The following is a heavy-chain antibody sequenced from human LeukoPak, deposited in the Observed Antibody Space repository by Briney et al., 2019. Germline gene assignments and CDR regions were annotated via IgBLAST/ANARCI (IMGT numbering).Heavy chain of an antibody. CDR1: GFTFSSYG. D-gene: IGHD3-22*01. CDR2: ISYDGSNK. V-gene: IGHV3-30*18. CDR3: AKVSDPYYYDSSGYGYFDY. J-gene: IGHJ4*02. Sequence: GGSLRLSCAASGFTFSSYGMHWVRQAPGKGLEWVAVISYDGSNKYCADSVKGRFTISRDNSKNTLYLQMNSLRAEDTAVYYCAKVSDPYYYDSSGYGYFDYWGQGTLVTVSS.